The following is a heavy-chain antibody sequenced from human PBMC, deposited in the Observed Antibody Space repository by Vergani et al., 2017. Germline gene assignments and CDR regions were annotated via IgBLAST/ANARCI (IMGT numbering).Heavy chain of an antibody. Sequence: QVQLVPSGAEVKKPGASVKVSCKASGYTFTSYGISWVRQAPGHGLEWIGWISAYNGNTNYAQKLQGRVTMTTDTSTSTAYMELRSLRCDDTAVYYCARERALYYYFLSGYYKGGGYYYYMDVWGK. J-gene: IGHJ6*03. D-gene: IGHD3-3*01. CDR3: ARERALYYYFLSGYYKGGGYYYYMDV. V-gene: IGHV1-18*01. CDR2: ISAYNGNT. CDR1: GYTFTSYG.